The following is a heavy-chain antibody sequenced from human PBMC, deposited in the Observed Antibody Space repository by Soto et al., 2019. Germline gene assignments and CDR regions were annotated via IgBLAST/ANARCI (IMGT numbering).Heavy chain of an antibody. CDR1: GYSFTGNS. CDR2: INPNSGGT. D-gene: IGHD3-22*01. V-gene: IGHV1-2*04. Sequence: GASVKVSCEACGYSFTGNSMHWVRQAPGQGLEWMGWINPNSGGTNYAQKFQGWVTMTRDTSISTAYMELSRLRSDDTAVYYCARQGTVTYYYDSSGYYYTPSYYYYYYGMDVWGQGTTVTVSS. J-gene: IGHJ6*02. CDR3: ARQGTVTYYYDSSGYYYTPSYYYYYYGMDV.